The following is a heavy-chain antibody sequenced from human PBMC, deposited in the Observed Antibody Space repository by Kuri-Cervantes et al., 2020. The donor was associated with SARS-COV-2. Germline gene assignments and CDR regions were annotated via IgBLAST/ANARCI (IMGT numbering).Heavy chain of an antibody. Sequence: GGSLRLSCTTTMFPLSDYWMSWVRQAPGKGLEWVANIRQDGSEMFYADSAKGRFTISRGDADNSVYLQMNSLRAEDTAVYYCARDWDDFWSGYYYFDYWGQGTLVTVSS. CDR2: IRQDGSEM. V-gene: IGHV3-7*01. J-gene: IGHJ4*02. CDR1: MFPLSDYW. CDR3: ARDWDDFWSGYYYFDY. D-gene: IGHD3-3*01.